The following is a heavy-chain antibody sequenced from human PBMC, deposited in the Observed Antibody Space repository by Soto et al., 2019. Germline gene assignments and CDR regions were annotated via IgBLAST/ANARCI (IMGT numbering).Heavy chain of an antibody. CDR3: AKDLRPLGDSSSSALDY. CDR1: GFTFSSYS. CDR2: ISSSSSTI. J-gene: IGHJ4*02. D-gene: IGHD6-6*01. Sequence: PGGSLRLSCAASGFTFSSYSMNWVRQAPGKGLEWVSYISSSSSTIYYADSVKGRFTISRDNSKNTLYLQMNSLRAEDTAVYYCAKDLRPLGDSSSSALDYWGQGTLVTVSS. V-gene: IGHV3-48*01.